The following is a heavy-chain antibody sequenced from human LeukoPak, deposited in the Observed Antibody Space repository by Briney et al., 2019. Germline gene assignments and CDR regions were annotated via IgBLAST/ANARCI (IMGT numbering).Heavy chain of an antibody. J-gene: IGHJ4*02. Sequence: GGSLRLSCAASGFTVSSNYMSWVRQAPGKGLESVSIIYSGGRTYYADSVKGRFTISRDNSKNTLYLQMNSLRSDDTAVYYCARDLSFWAVTQGSGYWGQGTLVTVSS. CDR3: ARDLSFWAVTQGSGY. CDR2: IYSGGRT. D-gene: IGHD6-25*01. CDR1: GFTVSSNY. V-gene: IGHV3-53*05.